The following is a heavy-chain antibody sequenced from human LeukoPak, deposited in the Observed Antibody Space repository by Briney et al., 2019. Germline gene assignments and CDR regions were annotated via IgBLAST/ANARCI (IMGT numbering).Heavy chain of an antibody. CDR1: GGSISSYY. CDR2: IYYSGST. Sequence: PSQTLSLTCTVSGGSISSYYWSWIRQPPGKGLEWIGYIYYSGSTNYNPSLKSRVTISVDTSKNQFSLKLSSVTAADTAVYYCARVSSEGFLDYWGQGTLVTVSS. CDR3: ARVSSEGFLDY. V-gene: IGHV4-59*01. D-gene: IGHD6-25*01. J-gene: IGHJ4*02.